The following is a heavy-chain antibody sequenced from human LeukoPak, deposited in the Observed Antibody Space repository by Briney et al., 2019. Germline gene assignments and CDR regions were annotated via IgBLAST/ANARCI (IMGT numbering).Heavy chain of an antibody. CDR1: GGSISSSSYY. Sequence: KTSETLSLTCTVSGGSISSSSYYWGWIRQPPGKGLEWIGSIYYSGSTYYNPSLKSRVTISVDTSKNQFSLKLSTVTAADTAVYYCARDSGNYYDSSGYYAYYFDYWGQGTLVTVSS. CDR3: ARDSGNYYDSSGYYAYYFDY. V-gene: IGHV4-39*07. D-gene: IGHD3-22*01. CDR2: IYYSGST. J-gene: IGHJ4*02.